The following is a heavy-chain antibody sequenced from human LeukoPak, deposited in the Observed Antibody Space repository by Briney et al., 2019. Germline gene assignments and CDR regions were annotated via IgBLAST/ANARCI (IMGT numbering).Heavy chain of an antibody. CDR1: GGSISSSSYY. J-gene: IGHJ6*03. CDR3: ARDRTSIAAAGDDHYYMDV. D-gene: IGHD6-13*01. Sequence: PSETLSLTCTVSGGSISSSSYYWGWIRQPPGKGLEWIGSIYYSGSTYYNPSLKSRVTISVDTSKNQFSLKLSSVTAADTAVYYCARDRTSIAAAGDDHYYMDVWGKGTTVTISS. CDR2: IYYSGST. V-gene: IGHV4-39*07.